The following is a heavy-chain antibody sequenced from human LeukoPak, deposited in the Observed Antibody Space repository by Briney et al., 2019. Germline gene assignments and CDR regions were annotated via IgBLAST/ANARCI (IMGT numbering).Heavy chain of an antibody. Sequence: GGSLRLSCAASGFTVSSNYMSWVRQAPGKGLEWVSVIYSGGSTYYADSVKGRFTISRDNSKNTLYLQMNSLRAEDTAVYYRARDAIAAPEADYWGQGTLVTVSS. CDR2: IYSGGST. CDR3: ARDAIAAPEADY. D-gene: IGHD6-13*01. V-gene: IGHV3-66*02. CDR1: GFTVSSNY. J-gene: IGHJ4*02.